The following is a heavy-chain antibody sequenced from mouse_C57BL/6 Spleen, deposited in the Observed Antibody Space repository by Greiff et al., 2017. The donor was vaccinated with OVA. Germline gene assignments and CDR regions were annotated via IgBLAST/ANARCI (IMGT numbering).Heavy chain of an antibody. J-gene: IGHJ4*01. CDR1: GYAFSSSW. Sequence: QVQLQQSGPELVKPGASVKISCKASGYAFSSSWMNWVKQRPGQGLEWIGRIYPGDGDTNYNGKFKGKATLTADKSSSTAYMQLSSLTSEDSAVYFCARRVLQAMDYWGQGTSVTVSS. CDR2: IYPGDGDT. V-gene: IGHV1-82*01. CDR3: ARRVLQAMDY.